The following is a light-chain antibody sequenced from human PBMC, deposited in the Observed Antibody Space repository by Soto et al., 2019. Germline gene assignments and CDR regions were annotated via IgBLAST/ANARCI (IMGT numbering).Light chain of an antibody. J-gene: IGKJ2*01. Sequence: ETVMTQSPATLSVSPGERATLSCRASQGVSSNLAWYQQKPGQAPRLLIYSASTRATGIPARFSGSGSGTEFTLANRSLQSEDFAVYYCQQYNNWPPITFGQGTKLEIK. CDR3: QQYNNWPPIT. CDR1: QGVSSN. V-gene: IGKV3-15*01. CDR2: SAS.